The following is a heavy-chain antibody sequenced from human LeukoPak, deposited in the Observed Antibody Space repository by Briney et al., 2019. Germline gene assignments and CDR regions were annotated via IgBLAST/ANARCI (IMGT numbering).Heavy chain of an antibody. V-gene: IGHV3-23*01. CDR2: LTASGTDINT. Sequence: GGSPRLSCAASGFTSSSMSWVRQAPGKGLEWVSALTASGTDINTYYADSVKGPFTISRDSSKNTLYLQMNSLRTEDTAIYYCAKRAVTFDYWGQGTLVTVSS. CDR1: GFTSSS. CDR3: AKRAVTFDY. J-gene: IGHJ4*02. D-gene: IGHD4-17*01.